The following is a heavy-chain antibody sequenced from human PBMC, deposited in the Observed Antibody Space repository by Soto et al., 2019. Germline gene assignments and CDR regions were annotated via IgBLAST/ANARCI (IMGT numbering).Heavy chain of an antibody. CDR3: ARVFYDFWSGYYNDYYYGMDV. CDR1: GYTFTSYY. V-gene: IGHV1-46*03. Sequence: ASVKVSCKASGYTFTSYYMHWVRQAPGQGLEWMGIINPSGGSTSYAQKFQGRVTMTRDTSTSTVYMELSSLRSEDTAVYYCARVFYDFWSGYYNDYYYGMDVWGQGTTVTVYS. D-gene: IGHD3-3*01. J-gene: IGHJ6*02. CDR2: INPSGGST.